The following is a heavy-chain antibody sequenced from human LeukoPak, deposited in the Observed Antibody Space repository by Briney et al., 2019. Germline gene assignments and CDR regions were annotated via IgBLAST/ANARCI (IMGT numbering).Heavy chain of an antibody. CDR3: GEESSGGNPGFAN. V-gene: IGHV4-59*01. D-gene: IGHD4-23*01. J-gene: IGHJ4*02. CDR2: IYYSGST. Sequence: SETLSLTCTVSGGSISSYYWSWIRQPPGKGLEWIGYIYYSGSTNYNPSLKSRVTISVDTSKNQFSLKLSSVTAADTAVYYCGEESSGGNPGFANWGKETLFTVS. CDR1: GGSISSYY.